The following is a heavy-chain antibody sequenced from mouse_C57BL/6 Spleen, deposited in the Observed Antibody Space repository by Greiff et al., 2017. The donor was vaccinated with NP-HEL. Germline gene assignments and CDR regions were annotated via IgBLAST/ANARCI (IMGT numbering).Heavy chain of an antibody. CDR1: GYTFTSYW. CDR2: IDPSDSYT. Sequence: QVQLQQPGAELVMPGASVKLSCKASGYTFTSYWMHWVKQRPGQGLEWIGEIDPSDSYTNYNQKFKGKSTLTVDKSSSTAYMQLSSLTSEDSAVDYCARSPSITYYGSIPMDYWGQGTSVTVSS. V-gene: IGHV1-69*01. D-gene: IGHD1-1*01. J-gene: IGHJ4*01. CDR3: ARSPSITYYGSIPMDY.